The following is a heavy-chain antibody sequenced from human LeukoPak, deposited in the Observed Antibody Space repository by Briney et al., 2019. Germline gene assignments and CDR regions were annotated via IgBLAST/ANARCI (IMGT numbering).Heavy chain of an antibody. J-gene: IGHJ4*02. V-gene: IGHV3-33*01. CDR2: IWYDGSNK. D-gene: IGHD6-19*01. CDR3: ARSSSVWYEIGEY. Sequence: PGGSLRLSCAASGFTFSSYGMHWVRQAPGKGLEWVAVIWYDGSNKYYADSVKGRFTISRDNSKNTLYLQMNSLRAEDTAVYYCARSSSVWYEIGEYWGQGTLVAVSS. CDR1: GFTFSSYG.